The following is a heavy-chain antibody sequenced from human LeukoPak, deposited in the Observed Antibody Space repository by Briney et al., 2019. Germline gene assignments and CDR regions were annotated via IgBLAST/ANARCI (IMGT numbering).Heavy chain of an antibody. J-gene: IGHJ4*02. V-gene: IGHV3-23*01. D-gene: IGHD2-2*01. Sequence: GGSLRLSCAASGFTFSSYAMSWVGQAPGKGLEWVSAISGSGGSTYYADSVKGRFTISRDNSKNTLYLQMNSLRAEDTAVYYCAKGDIVVVPAASFDYWGQGTLVTVSS. CDR1: GFTFSSYA. CDR2: ISGSGGST. CDR3: AKGDIVVVPAASFDY.